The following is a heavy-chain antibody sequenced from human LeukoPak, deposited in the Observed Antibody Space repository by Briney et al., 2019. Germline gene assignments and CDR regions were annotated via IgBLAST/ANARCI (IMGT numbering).Heavy chain of an antibody. CDR2: ISSDGSNK. V-gene: IGHV3-30*18. J-gene: IGHJ6*02. Sequence: RSLRLSCAASGFTFSSYGMHWVRQAPGKGLEWVAVISSDGSNKYYADSVKGRFTISRDNSKNTLYLQMNSLRAEDTAVYYCAKDIAYCGGDCYSGYYGMDVWGQGTTVTVSS. CDR1: GFTFSSYG. CDR3: AKDIAYCGGDCYSGYYGMDV. D-gene: IGHD2-21*02.